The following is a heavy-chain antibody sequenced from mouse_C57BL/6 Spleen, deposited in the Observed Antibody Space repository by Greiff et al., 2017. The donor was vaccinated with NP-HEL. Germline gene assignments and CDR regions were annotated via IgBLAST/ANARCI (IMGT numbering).Heavy chain of an antibody. Sequence: QVQLQQPGAELVRPGTSVKLSCKASGYTFTSYWMHWVKQRPGQGLEWIGVIDPSDSYTNYNQKFKGKATLTVDTSSSTAYMQLSSLTSEDSAVYYCARDYGSRTCAYWGQGTLVTVSA. J-gene: IGHJ3*01. CDR1: GYTFTSYW. CDR3: ARDYGSRTCAY. D-gene: IGHD1-1*01. V-gene: IGHV1-59*01. CDR2: IDPSDSYT.